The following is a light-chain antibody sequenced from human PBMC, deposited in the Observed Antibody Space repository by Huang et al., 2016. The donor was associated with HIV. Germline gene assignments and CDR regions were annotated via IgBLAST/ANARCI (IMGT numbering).Light chain of an antibody. CDR1: QSVRNNY. J-gene: IGKJ2*01. V-gene: IGKV3D-20*01. CDR3: QQYSTSSYT. Sequence: IVLTQSPATLSLSPGERATLTCGASQSVRNNYRAWYQQKPGLAPRLLIYEAHVRATGIPDRFSGSGSGTDFTLTISRLEPEDFAMYYCQQYSTSSYTFGQGTKVDI. CDR2: EAH.